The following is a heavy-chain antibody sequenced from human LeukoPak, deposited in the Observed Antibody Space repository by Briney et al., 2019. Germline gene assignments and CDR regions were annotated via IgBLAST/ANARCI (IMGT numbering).Heavy chain of an antibody. J-gene: IGHJ4*02. CDR2: IIPILVIA. CDR1: RGTFSSYA. Sequence: TSVKGSCNAFRGTFSSYAISWVRQAPGQGGEWMGRIIPILVIANYAQKFQGRVTITADKSTSTAYMEVSSLRSEDTAVYYCAVPSTTVPPNFDYWGQGTLVTVSS. V-gene: IGHV1-69*04. CDR3: AVPSTTVPPNFDY. D-gene: IGHD4-17*01.